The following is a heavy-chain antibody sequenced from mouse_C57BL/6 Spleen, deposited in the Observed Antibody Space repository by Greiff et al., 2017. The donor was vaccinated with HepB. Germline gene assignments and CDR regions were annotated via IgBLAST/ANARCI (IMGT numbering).Heavy chain of an antibody. J-gene: IGHJ2*01. V-gene: IGHV3-6*01. CDR1: GYSITSGYY. D-gene: IGHD1-1*01. Sequence: EVQLQESGPGLVKPSQSLSLTCSVPGYSITSGYYWNWIRQFPGNKLEWMGYISYDGSNNYNPSLKNRISITRDTSKNQFFLKLNSVTTEDTATYYCASSYYGSSYFDYWGQGTTLTVSS. CDR2: ISYDGSN. CDR3: ASSYYGSSYFDY.